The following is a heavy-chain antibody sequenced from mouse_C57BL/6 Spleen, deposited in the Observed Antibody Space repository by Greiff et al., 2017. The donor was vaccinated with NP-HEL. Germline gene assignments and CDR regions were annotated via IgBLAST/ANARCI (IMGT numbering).Heavy chain of an antibody. CDR3: ARADYYDYDGAMDY. Sequence: EVKVVESGGGLVKPGGSLKLSCAASGFTFSSYAMSWVRQTPEKRLEWVATISDGGSYTYYPDNVKGRFTISRDNAKNNLYLQMSHLKSEDTAMYYCARADYYDYDGAMDYWGQGTSVTVSS. J-gene: IGHJ4*01. V-gene: IGHV5-4*03. D-gene: IGHD2-4*01. CDR2: ISDGGSYT. CDR1: GFTFSSYA.